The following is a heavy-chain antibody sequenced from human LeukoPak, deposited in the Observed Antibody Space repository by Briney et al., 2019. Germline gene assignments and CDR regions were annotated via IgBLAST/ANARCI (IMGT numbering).Heavy chain of an antibody. CDR2: MNEDGSEK. CDR1: GFAFNKYW. Sequence: GGSLRLSCAASGFAFNKYWMSWVRQPPGKGLEWVANMNEDGSEKNYVDSVKGRFTISRDNAQDSLYLQMNSLRAEDTAVYYCARDRGYSNFDYWGQGTLLTVSS. CDR3: ARDRGYSNFDY. J-gene: IGHJ4*02. V-gene: IGHV3-7*01. D-gene: IGHD4-11*01.